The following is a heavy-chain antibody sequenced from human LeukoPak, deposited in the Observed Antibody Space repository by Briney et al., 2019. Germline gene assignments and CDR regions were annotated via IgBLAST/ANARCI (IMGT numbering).Heavy chain of an antibody. CDR2: INHSGST. D-gene: IGHD6-19*01. J-gene: IGHJ4*02. Sequence: SETLSLTCAVYGGSFSGYYWNWIRQPPGKGLEWIGEINHSGSTNYNPSLKSRVTISVDTSKNQFSLKLSSVTAADTAVYYCARGRGWPYYFDYWGQGTLVTVSS. V-gene: IGHV4-34*01. CDR3: ARGRGWPYYFDY. CDR1: GGSFSGYY.